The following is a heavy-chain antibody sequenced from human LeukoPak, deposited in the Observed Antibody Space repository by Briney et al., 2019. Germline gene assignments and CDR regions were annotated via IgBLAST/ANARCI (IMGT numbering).Heavy chain of an antibody. V-gene: IGHV4-61*01. CDR1: GGSVSSGSYY. D-gene: IGHD6-19*01. CDR3: ARDSSGWLYFDY. Sequence: SSETLSLTCTVSGGSVSSGSYYWSWIQQPPGKGLEWIGYIYYSGSTNYNPSLKSRVTISVDTSKNQFSLKLSSVTAADTAVYYCARDSSGWLYFDYWGQGTLVTVSS. J-gene: IGHJ4*02. CDR2: IYYSGST.